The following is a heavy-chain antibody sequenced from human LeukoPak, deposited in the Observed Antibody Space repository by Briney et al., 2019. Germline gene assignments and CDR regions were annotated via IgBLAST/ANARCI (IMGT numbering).Heavy chain of an antibody. Sequence: PSETLSLTCTVSGGSINGYYWSWIRQPPGKGLEWIGYIYYSGSTNYNPSLKSRVTMSVDTSKNQFSLKLSSVTAADTAVYYCARHLVGATGTGPFDYWGQGTLVTVSS. CDR1: GGSINGYY. CDR3: ARHLVGATGTGPFDY. CDR2: IYYSGST. V-gene: IGHV4-59*08. J-gene: IGHJ4*02. D-gene: IGHD1-26*01.